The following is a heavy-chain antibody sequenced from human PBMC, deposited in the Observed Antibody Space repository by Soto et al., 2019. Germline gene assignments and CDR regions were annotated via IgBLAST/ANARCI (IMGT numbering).Heavy chain of an antibody. CDR2: ISAYNGNT. D-gene: IGHD6-13*01. CDR1: GYTFTSYG. Sequence: QVQLVQSGAEVKKPGASVKVSCKASGYTFTSYGISWVRQAPGQGLEWVGWISAYNGNTNYAKKLQGRVTMTTDTTPSTTYLDLRSLRSADTTVYYCARDAAGGLNEYGGQGTRVTVSS. J-gene: IGHJ4*02. V-gene: IGHV1-18*01. CDR3: ARDAAGGLNEY.